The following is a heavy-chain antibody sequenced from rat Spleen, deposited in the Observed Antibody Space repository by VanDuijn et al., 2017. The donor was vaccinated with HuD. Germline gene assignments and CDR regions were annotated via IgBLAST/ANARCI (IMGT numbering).Heavy chain of an antibody. D-gene: IGHD1-2*01. CDR3: AKDIGTSAIWGVMDA. J-gene: IGHJ4*01. Sequence: EVQLVESDGGLVQPGRSLKLSCAASGFAFSDQYVAWVRQAPTKGLEWVATINYDGRSTFYRDSVRDRFTISRDNGKNILYLQMESLRSEDTATYYCAKDIGTSAIWGVMDAWGQGASVTVSA. CDR2: INYDGRST. V-gene: IGHV5-29*01. CDR1: GFAFSDQY.